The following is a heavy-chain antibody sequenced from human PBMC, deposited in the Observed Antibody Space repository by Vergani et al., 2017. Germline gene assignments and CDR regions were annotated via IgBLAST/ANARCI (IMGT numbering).Heavy chain of an antibody. CDR2: IYWNDDQ. Sequence: QITLKESGPTLVKPTQTLTLTCTFSGFSLNTRGVSVAWIRQPPGKALDWLALIYWNDDQHYSPSLNNRVTITKDTSKNQVVLTMTNMDYVDTGTYYCVYRKTEWGTTGCCDPVYYYYDMDVWGKGTTVTVSS. V-gene: IGHV2-5*04. CDR1: GFSLNTRGVS. D-gene: IGHD1-1*01. CDR3: VYRKTEWGTTGCCDPVYYYYDMDV. J-gene: IGHJ6*03.